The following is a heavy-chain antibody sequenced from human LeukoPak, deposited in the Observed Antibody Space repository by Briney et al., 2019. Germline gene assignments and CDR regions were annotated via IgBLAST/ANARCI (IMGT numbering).Heavy chain of an antibody. CDR2: IYYSGST. CDR1: GGSISSGDYY. D-gene: IGHD3-3*01. V-gene: IGHV4-30-4*08. J-gene: IGHJ4*02. CDR3: ARSYDFWWGTYFDY. Sequence: SETLSLTCTVSGGSISSGDYYWSWIRQPPGKGLEWIGYIYYSGSTYYNPSLKSRVTISVDTSKNQFSLKLSSVTAADTAVYYCARSYDFWWGTYFDYWGQGTLVTVSS.